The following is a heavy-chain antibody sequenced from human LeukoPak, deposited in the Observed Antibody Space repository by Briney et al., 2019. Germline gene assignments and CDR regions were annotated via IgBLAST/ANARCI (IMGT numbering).Heavy chain of an antibody. V-gene: IGHV1-2*02. D-gene: IGHD2-21*01. Sequence: AASVKVSCKASGYTFTGYYMHWVRQAPGQGLEWMGWINPNSGGTNYAQKFQGRVTMTRDTSISTAYMELSRLRSDDTAVYYCARWVPDEVVVEIGSYYDYWGQGTLVTVSS. CDR1: GYTFTGYY. J-gene: IGHJ4*02. CDR3: ARWVPDEVVVEIGSYYDY. CDR2: INPNSGGT.